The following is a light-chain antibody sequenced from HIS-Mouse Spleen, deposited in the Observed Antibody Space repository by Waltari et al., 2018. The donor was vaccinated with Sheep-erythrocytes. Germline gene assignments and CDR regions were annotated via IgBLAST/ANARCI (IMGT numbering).Light chain of an antibody. J-gene: IGLJ1*01. Sequence: QSALTQPRSVSGSPGQSVTISCTGTSSDVGGYNYVSCYQQHPGKAPKLMIYDVSKRPSGFPDRFSGAKSGNTASLTISGLQAEDEADYYCCSYAGSYNHVFATGTKVTVL. V-gene: IGLV2-11*01. CDR3: CSYAGSYNHV. CDR1: SSDVGGYNY. CDR2: DVS.